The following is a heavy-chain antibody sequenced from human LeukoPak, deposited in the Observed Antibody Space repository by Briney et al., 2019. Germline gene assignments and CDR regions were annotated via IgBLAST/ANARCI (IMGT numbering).Heavy chain of an antibody. CDR2: ISGSGGST. Sequence: GGSLRLSCAASGFTFSSYGMSWVRQAPGKGLEWVSAISGSGGSTYYADSVKGRFTISRDNSKNTLYLQMNSLRAEDTAVYYCVKTQDYVWGSYRQDAFDIWGQGTMVTVSS. D-gene: IGHD3-16*02. CDR1: GFTFSSYG. V-gene: IGHV3-23*01. J-gene: IGHJ3*02. CDR3: VKTQDYVWGSYRQDAFDI.